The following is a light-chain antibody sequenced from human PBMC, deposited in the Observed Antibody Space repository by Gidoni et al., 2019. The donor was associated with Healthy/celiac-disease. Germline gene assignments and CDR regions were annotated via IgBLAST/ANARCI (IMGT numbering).Light chain of an antibody. Sequence: QSVLTQPPSASGTPGQRVTISCSGSSSNSGSNYVYWYQQLPGTAPKLLIYRNNQRPSGVPDRFSGSKSGTSASLAISGLRSEDEADYYCAAWDDSLSGPVFGGGTKLTV. CDR2: RNN. V-gene: IGLV1-47*01. CDR3: AAWDDSLSGPV. CDR1: SSNSGSNY. J-gene: IGLJ2*01.